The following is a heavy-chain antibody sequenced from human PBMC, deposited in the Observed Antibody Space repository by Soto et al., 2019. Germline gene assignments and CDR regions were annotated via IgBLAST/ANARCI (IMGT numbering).Heavy chain of an antibody. CDR3: ARDGAFCSGTGCRDYYHYMDF. V-gene: IGHV3-21*01. D-gene: IGHD2-2*01. J-gene: IGHJ6*03. Sequence: EVQLVESGEGLVKPGGSLRLSCAASGFSFSDYTMNWVRQAPGKGLEWVSSISGSTSYTYYADSLKGRFTVSRDNAEKSLYLQMHSLRAEDTAVYYCARDGAFCSGTGCRDYYHYMDFWRKGTTVTVSS. CDR1: GFSFSDYT. CDR2: ISGSTSYT.